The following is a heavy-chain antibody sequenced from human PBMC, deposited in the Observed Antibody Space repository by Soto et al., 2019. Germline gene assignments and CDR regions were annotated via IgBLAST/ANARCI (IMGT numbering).Heavy chain of an antibody. CDR1: GFTFTDNL. V-gene: IGHV1-3*01. J-gene: IGHJ3*01. CDR3: ARDIQSVGPRANEAFDV. Sequence: QVQLVQSGAELKKPGASVNISCTASGFTFTDNLINWVRQAPGQGLEWMGWINPDTGNTRYSETFQGRVTISRYSSASIAYLELSGLKNEDTALYFCARDIQSVGPRANEAFDVWGQGTMITVSS. CDR2: INPDTGNT. D-gene: IGHD5-18*01.